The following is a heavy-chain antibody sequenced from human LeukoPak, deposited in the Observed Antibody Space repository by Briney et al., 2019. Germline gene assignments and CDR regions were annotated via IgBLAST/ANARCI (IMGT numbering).Heavy chain of an antibody. V-gene: IGHV4-4*07. Sequence: SSETLSLTCTVSGGSISSYYWSWIRQPAGKGLEWIGRIYTSGSTNYNPSLKSRVTISVDTSKNQFTLKLSSVTAADTAVYYCARIAMVADTQWFDPWGQGTLVTVSS. CDR2: IYTSGST. J-gene: IGHJ5*02. D-gene: IGHD2-15*01. CDR1: GGSISSYY. CDR3: ARIAMVADTQWFDP.